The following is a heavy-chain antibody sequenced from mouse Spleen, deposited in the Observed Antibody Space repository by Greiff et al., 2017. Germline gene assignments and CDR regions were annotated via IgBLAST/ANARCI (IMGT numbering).Heavy chain of an antibody. CDR3: ARLGLGLGTGYDY. CDR1: GYTFTSYG. CDR2: IYPRSGNT. D-gene: IGHD4-1*01. Sequence: QVHVKQSGAELARPGASVKLSCKASGYTFTSYGISWVKQRTGQGLEWIGEIYPRSGNTYYNEKFKGKATLTADKSSSTAYMELRSLTSEDSAVYFCARLGLGLGTGYDYWGQGTTLTVSS. V-gene: IGHV1-81*01. J-gene: IGHJ2*01.